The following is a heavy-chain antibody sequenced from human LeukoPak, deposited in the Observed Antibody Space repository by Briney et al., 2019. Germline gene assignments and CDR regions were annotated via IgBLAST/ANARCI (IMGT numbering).Heavy chain of an antibody. CDR2: IRYDGSNK. D-gene: IGHD3-3*01. Sequence: GGSLRLSCAASGFTFSSYGMHWVRQAPGKGLEWVAFIRYDGSNKYYADSVKGRFTISRDNSKNTLYLQMNSLRAEDTAVYYCAKPMSGYDFWSGYYTRDGPGYWGQGTLVTVSS. CDR3: AKPMSGYDFWSGYYTRDGPGY. J-gene: IGHJ4*02. CDR1: GFTFSSYG. V-gene: IGHV3-30*02.